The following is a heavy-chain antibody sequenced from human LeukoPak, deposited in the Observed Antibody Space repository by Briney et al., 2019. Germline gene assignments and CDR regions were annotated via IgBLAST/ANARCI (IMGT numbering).Heavy chain of an antibody. J-gene: IGHJ4*02. D-gene: IGHD4-23*01. Sequence: GGSLRLSCAASGFTFSSYGIHWVRQAPGKGREWVAFIRYDGSNKYYADSVKGRFTISRDNSKNTLYLQMNSLRAEDTAVYYCAKDAGGNAAYYFDYWGQGTLVTVSS. V-gene: IGHV3-30*02. CDR2: IRYDGSNK. CDR3: AKDAGGNAAYYFDY. CDR1: GFTFSSYG.